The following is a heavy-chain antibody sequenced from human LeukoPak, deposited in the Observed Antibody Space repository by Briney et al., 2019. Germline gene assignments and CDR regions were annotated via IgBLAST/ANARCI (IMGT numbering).Heavy chain of an antibody. J-gene: IGHJ4*02. V-gene: IGHV4-39*07. Sequence: SETLSLTCTVSGDSITSSSYYWGWIRQPPGKGLQWIGTIYYRGNTFYNPSLKSRVTISLDMSKNQLSLRLSSITAADTAVYYCARGFSSSWFDYWGQGTLVTVSS. CDR2: IYYRGNT. CDR1: GDSITSSSYY. D-gene: IGHD6-13*01. CDR3: ARGFSSSWFDY.